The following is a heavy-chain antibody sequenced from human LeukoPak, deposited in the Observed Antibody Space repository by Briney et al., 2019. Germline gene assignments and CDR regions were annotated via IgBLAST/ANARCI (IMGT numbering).Heavy chain of an antibody. CDR3: TRDRAHGTQDY. CDR1: GGSFTDYF. J-gene: IGHJ4*02. Sequence: PSETLSLTCTVSGGSFTDYFWGWIRQPPGKGLEWIGSIYYSGRTFYNPSLKDRVSISLDTSKGQFSLNLDSVTAAVTAVYFCTRDRAHGTQDYWGQGTLVTVS. CDR2: IYYSGRT. V-gene: IGHV4-39*07. D-gene: IGHD1-26*01.